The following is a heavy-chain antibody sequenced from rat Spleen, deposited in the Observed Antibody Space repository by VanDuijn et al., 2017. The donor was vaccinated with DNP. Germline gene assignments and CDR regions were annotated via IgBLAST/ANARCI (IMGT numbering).Heavy chain of an antibody. CDR2: ISYDGSRT. J-gene: IGHJ2*01. V-gene: IGHV5-17*01. CDR1: GFTFSDYA. CDR3: ARQRD. D-gene: IGHD1-11*01. Sequence: EVQLVESGGGLVQPGRSLKLSCAASGFTFSDYAMAWVRQAPKKGLEWVATISYDGSRTYYRDSVKGRFTISRDNAKSTLYLQMDSLRSEDTATYYCARQRDWGQGVIVTVSS.